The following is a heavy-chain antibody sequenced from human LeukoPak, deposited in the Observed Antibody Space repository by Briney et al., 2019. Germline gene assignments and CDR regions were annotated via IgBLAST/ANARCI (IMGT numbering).Heavy chain of an antibody. CDR1: GFTFTSSA. D-gene: IGHD2-21*02. J-gene: IGHJ6*02. CDR2: IVVGSGNT. V-gene: IGHV1-58*01. CDR3: AADAQGVVTATTYYYYGMDV. Sequence: SVKVSCKASGFTFTSSAVQWARQTRGQRLEWIGWIVVGSGNTNYAQKFQERVTITRDMSTSTAYMELSSLRSEDTAVYYCAADAQGVVTATTYYYYGMDVWGQGTTVTVSS.